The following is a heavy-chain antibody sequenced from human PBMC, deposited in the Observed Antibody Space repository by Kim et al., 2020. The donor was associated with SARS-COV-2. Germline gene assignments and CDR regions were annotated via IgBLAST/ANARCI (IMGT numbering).Heavy chain of an antibody. CDR3: SRLGDSPHIHTTHGTLDV. CDR1: GGSISSSPYH. D-gene: IGHD3-3*01. J-gene: IGHJ6*02. Sequence: SETLSLTCAVSGGSISSSPYHWGWIRQPPGKGLEWIGSIYDSGNTYYNPSLKSRVNISIDTSKTQFSLRLTPVTAADTAVYYCSRLGDSPHIHTTHGTLDVWGRGTTVSVSS. CDR2: IYDSGNT. V-gene: IGHV4-39*01.